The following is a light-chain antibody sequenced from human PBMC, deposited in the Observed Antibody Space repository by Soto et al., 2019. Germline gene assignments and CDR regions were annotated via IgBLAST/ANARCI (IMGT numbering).Light chain of an antibody. J-gene: IGKJ2*01. V-gene: IGKV3-20*01. CDR2: VAS. CDR3: QDYGSSPYT. CDR1: QSVSHNH. Sequence: EIVLTQSPGTLSLSPGERATLSCRASQSVSHNHLAWYQQKPGQAPRLLIYVASNRATAFPDRFSGSGSGPDFTLTISRLEPEDFAVYYGQDYGSSPYTFGQGTKLEIK.